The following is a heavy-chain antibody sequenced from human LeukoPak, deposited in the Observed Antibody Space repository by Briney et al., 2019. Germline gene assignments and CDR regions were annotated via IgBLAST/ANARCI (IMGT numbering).Heavy chain of an antibody. D-gene: IGHD4-17*01. CDR2: IYSGGST. Sequence: GGSLRLSCVASGFTVSSNYMSWVRQAPGKGLEWVSVIYSGGSTEYADSVKGRFTVSRDNSKNTLYLQMNSLRAEDTAVYYCARDYGDFDFDYWGQGTLVTVSS. CDR1: GFTVSSNY. J-gene: IGHJ4*02. V-gene: IGHV3-66*01. CDR3: ARDYGDFDFDY.